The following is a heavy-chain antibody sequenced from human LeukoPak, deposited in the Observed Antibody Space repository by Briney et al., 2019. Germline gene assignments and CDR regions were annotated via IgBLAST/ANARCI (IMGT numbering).Heavy chain of an antibody. CDR1: GGSISSYY. V-gene: IGHV4-59*12. Sequence: PSETLSLTCTVAGGSISSYYWSWIRQPPGKGLEWIGYIYYSGSTNYNPSLKSRVTISVDTSKNQFSLKLSSVTAADTAVYYCAGGGYSYGYDTVWGQGTLVTVSS. CDR3: AGGGYSYGYDTV. J-gene: IGHJ4*02. D-gene: IGHD5-18*01. CDR2: IYYSGST.